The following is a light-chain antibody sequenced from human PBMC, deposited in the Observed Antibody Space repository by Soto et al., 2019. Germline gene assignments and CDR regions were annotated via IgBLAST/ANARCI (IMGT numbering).Light chain of an antibody. CDR3: SSYTSSNSWV. Sequence: QSALTQPASVSGSPGQSITVSCTGTSSDVGGYNYVSWYQQHPGKVPKVMIYEVSNRPSGVSNRFSGSKSGNTASLTISGLQAEDEADYYCSSYTSSNSWVFGGGTKVTVL. V-gene: IGLV2-14*01. CDR1: SSDVGGYNY. CDR2: EVS. J-gene: IGLJ2*01.